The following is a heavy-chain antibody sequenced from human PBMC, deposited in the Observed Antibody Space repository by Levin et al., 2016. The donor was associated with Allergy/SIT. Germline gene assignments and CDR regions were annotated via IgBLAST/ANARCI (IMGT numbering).Heavy chain of an antibody. V-gene: IGHV4-4*07. J-gene: IGHJ4*02. Sequence: WIRQPPGKGLEWIGRFYTSGSTNYNPSLKSRVTMSVDTSKNQFSLRLTSVTAADTAVYYCAADSSAWSNPYFDYWGQGTLVTVSS. D-gene: IGHD6-19*01. CDR3: AADSSAWSNPYFDY. CDR2: FYTSGST.